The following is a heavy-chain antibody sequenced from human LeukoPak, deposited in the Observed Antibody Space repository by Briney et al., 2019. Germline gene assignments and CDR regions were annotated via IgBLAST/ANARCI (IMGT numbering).Heavy chain of an antibody. CDR3: ASGSGWYSPDY. D-gene: IGHD6-19*01. CDR2: IVVGSGNT. Sequence: SVKVSCKASGFTFASSPMQWVRQARGQRLEWIGWIVVGSGNTNYAQKFQERVTITRDVSTSTAYMELSSLRSEDTAVYYCASGSGWYSPDYWGQGTLVTVSS. J-gene: IGHJ4*02. CDR1: GFTFASSP. V-gene: IGHV1-58*02.